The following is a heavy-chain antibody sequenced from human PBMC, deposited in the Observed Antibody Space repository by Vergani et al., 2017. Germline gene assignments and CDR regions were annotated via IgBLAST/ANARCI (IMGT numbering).Heavy chain of an antibody. CDR1: GGSINSHNYY. J-gene: IGHJ4*02. D-gene: IGHD2-15*01. V-gene: IGHV4-61*02. CDR2: IHTSGST. CDR3: ARGSXLGGSCYKPHFDY. Sequence: QVQLQESGPGLVKPSQTLPLTCTVSGGSINSHNYYWSWIRQPAGKGLEWIGRIHTSGSTNYNPSLKSRVTMSEDTSKNQFSLNLNSVTAADTAVYFCARGSXLGGSCYKPHFDYWGQGILVTVSS.